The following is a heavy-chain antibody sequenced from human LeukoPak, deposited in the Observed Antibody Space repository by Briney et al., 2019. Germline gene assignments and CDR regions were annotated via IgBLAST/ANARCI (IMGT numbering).Heavy chain of an antibody. V-gene: IGHV2-70*11. CDR2: IDWDDDK. Sequence: RESGPTLVNPTQTLTLTCTFSGFSLSTSGMCVSWIRQPPGKALEWLARIDWDDDKYYSTSLKTRLTISKDTSKNQVVLTMTNMDPVDTATYYCARIHPYYDFWSGRGPHDAFDIWGQGTMVTVSS. CDR1: GFSLSTSGMC. CDR3: ARIHPYYDFWSGRGPHDAFDI. D-gene: IGHD3-3*01. J-gene: IGHJ3*02.